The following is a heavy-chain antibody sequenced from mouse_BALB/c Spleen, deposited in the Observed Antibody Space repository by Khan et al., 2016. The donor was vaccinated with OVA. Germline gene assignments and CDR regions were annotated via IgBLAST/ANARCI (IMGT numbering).Heavy chain of an antibody. J-gene: IGHJ2*01. V-gene: IGHV1-20*02. CDR3: ARIYGSDFDY. D-gene: IGHD1-1*01. CDR2: INPHIGET. Sequence: EVKLEVSGPELVKPGASVKISCKASGYSFTGYFMHWVMQSHGKSLEWIGRINPHIGETFYNQKFKGKATLTVDESSSTAHMELRSLASEDSAVYFCARIYGSDFDYWGQGTTLTVSS. CDR1: GYSFTGYF.